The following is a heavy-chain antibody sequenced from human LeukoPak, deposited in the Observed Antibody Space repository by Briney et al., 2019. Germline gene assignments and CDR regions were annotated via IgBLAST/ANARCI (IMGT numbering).Heavy chain of an antibody. Sequence: GGSLRLSCAASGFTVSTNCMTWVRQAPGKGLEWVSTIYSGGTTYYADSVTGRYTISRHNSRNTLYLQMNSLRAEDTAVYYCARVDTVMAYYFDLWGQGTLVTVSS. CDR1: GFTVSTNC. D-gene: IGHD5-18*01. CDR3: ARVDTVMAYYFDL. J-gene: IGHJ4*02. V-gene: IGHV3-53*04. CDR2: IYSGGTT.